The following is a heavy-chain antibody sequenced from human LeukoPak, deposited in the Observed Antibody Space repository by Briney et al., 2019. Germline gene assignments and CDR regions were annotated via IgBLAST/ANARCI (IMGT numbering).Heavy chain of an antibody. CDR2: INHSGST. V-gene: IGHV4-34*01. CDR3: ARSVIANYYDSSGYLDY. CDR1: GGSFSGYY. Sequence: PSETLSLTCAVYGGSFSGYYWSWIRQPPGKGLEWIGEINHSGSTNYNPSLKSRVTISVDTSKNQFSLKLSSVTAADTAVYYCARSVIANYYDSSGYLDYWGQGTLVTVSS. D-gene: IGHD3-22*01. J-gene: IGHJ4*02.